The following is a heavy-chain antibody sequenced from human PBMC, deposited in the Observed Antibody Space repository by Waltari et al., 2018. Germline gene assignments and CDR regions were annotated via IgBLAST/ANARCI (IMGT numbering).Heavy chain of an antibody. Sequence: QVQLQQWGAGLLKPSETLSLTCAVYGGSFSGYYWSWLRQPPGKGLAWIGEINHSGSTNYNPSLKSRVTISVDTSKNQFSRKLSSVTAADTAVYYCARRIPSIAAAGFGGTGKYYFDYWGQGTLVTVSS. CDR1: GGSFSGYY. V-gene: IGHV4-34*01. J-gene: IGHJ4*02. CDR2: INHSGST. D-gene: IGHD6-13*01. CDR3: ARRIPSIAAAGFGGTGKYYFDY.